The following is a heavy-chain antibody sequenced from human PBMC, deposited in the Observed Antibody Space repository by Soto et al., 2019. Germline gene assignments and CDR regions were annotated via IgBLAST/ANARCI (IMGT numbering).Heavy chain of an antibody. V-gene: IGHV1-2*04. J-gene: IGHJ4*02. CDR1: GYAFTWFN. D-gene: IGHD5-18*01. CDR3: ARGGGLRDSYGYRYFFDY. CDR2: INPNSGGT. Sequence: ASVKVSCKASGYAFTWFNIHWVRQAPGQRLEWMGWINPNSGGTNYAQKFQGWVTMTRDTSISTAYMELSRLRSDDTAVYYCARGGGLRDSYGYRYFFDYWGQGTLVTVSS.